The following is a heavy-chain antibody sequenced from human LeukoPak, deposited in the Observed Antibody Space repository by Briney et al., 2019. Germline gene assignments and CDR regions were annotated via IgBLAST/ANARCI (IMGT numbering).Heavy chain of an antibody. V-gene: IGHV4-34*01. D-gene: IGHD6-6*01. Sequence: SETLFLTCAVYGGSFSGYYWSWIRQPPGKGLEWIGEINHSGSTNYNPSLKSRVTISVDTSKNQFSLKLSSVTAADTAVYYCARHEQGSSSPGWFDPWGQGTLVTVSS. J-gene: IGHJ5*02. CDR1: GGSFSGYY. CDR2: INHSGST. CDR3: ARHEQGSSSPGWFDP.